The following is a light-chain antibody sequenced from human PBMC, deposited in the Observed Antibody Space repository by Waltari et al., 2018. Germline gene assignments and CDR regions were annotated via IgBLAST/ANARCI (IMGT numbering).Light chain of an antibody. V-gene: IGKV1-5*01. CDR3: QQYDFYSLT. CDR2: DAS. Sequence: DIQMTQSPSTLSASEGDRVTIACRASHTINNYLAWYQQKPGTAPKLLIYDASSLESGVPSRFSGSGSGTEFTLTISSLQPDDFATYYCQQYDFYSLTFGGGTRVEIK. CDR1: HTINNY. J-gene: IGKJ4*01.